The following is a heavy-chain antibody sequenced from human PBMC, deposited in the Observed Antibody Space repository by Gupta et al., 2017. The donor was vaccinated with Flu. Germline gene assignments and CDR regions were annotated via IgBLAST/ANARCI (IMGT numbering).Heavy chain of an antibody. CDR3: TRLGGFTVGYNWFDP. CDR2: IDHSGGT. V-gene: IGHV4-34*01. Sequence: QVQLQQWGAGLLQPSETLSLTCAVYNASISGSYWSWIRQPPGKGPEWIGEIDHSGGTNYNPSLKSRVTMSVDTSKNQFSRNLYSVTAADTAIYYCTRLGGFTVGYNWFDPWGQGTLVTVSS. J-gene: IGHJ5*02. CDR1: NASISGSY. D-gene: IGHD4-11*01.